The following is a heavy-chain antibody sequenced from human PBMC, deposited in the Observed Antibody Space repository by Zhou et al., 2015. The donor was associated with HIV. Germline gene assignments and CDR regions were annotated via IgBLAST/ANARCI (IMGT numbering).Heavy chain of an antibody. CDR1: GFTFRNYA. D-gene: IGHD3-22*01. CDR2: ISFDGNNK. Sequence: QVQLVQSGGGVVQPGRSLRISCAASGFTFRNYAMHWVRQTPGKGLEWVALISFDGNNKYYADFVKGRFTVSRDNSKDTLSLHMISLTLEDTAVYYCARVHHYYLSAYSIHFMDVWAKGALSPSP. CDR3: ARVHHYYLSAYSIHFMDV. V-gene: IGHV3-30-3*01. J-gene: IGHJ6*03.